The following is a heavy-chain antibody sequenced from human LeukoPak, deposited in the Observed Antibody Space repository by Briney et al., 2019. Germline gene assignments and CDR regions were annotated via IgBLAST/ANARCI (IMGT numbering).Heavy chain of an antibody. D-gene: IGHD4-23*01. CDR2: INAGNGNT. CDR3: AGKRKPDYYGMDV. V-gene: IGHV1-3*01. Sequence: ASVKVSCKASGYTFTSYAMHWVRQAPGQRLEWMGWINAGNGNTKYSQKFQGRVTITRDTSASTAYMKLSSLRSEDTAVYYCAGKRKPDYYGMDVWGKGTTVTVSS. J-gene: IGHJ6*04. CDR1: GYTFTSYA.